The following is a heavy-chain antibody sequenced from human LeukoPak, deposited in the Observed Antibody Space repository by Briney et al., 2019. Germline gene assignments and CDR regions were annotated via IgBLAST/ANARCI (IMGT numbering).Heavy chain of an antibody. Sequence: GGSLRLSCAASGFTFSSYAMSWVRQAPGKGLEWVSAISGSGGSTYYADSVKGRFTISRDNSKNTLYLQMNSLRAEGTAVYYCAKSVTMIVVVTCNIWGQGTMVSVSS. D-gene: IGHD3-22*01. CDR1: GFTFSSYA. V-gene: IGHV3-23*01. CDR2: ISGSGGST. CDR3: AKSVTMIVVVTCNI. J-gene: IGHJ3*02.